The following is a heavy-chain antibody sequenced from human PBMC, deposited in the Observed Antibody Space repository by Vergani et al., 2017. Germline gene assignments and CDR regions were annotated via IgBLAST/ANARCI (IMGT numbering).Heavy chain of an antibody. Sequence: QVQLQESGPGLVKPSETLSLTCTVSGGSISSYYWSWIRQPPGKGLEWIGYIYYSGSTNYNPSLKSRVTISVDTSKNQFYLKLSSVTAADTAVYYCARSHNWDYRYYFDYWGQGTLVTVSS. CDR1: GGSISSYY. D-gene: IGHD1-7*01. CDR2: IYYSGST. V-gene: IGHV4-59*08. CDR3: ARSHNWDYRYYFDY. J-gene: IGHJ4*02.